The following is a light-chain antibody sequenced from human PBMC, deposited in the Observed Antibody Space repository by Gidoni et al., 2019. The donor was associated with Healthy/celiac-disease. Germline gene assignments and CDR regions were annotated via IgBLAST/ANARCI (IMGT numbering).Light chain of an antibody. CDR2: WAS. J-gene: IGKJ4*01. CDR1: QSVLYSSNNKNY. Sequence: IVLTQSPDSLAVSLGERATLNCKSSQSVLYSSNNKNYLAWYQQKPGQPPKLLIYWASTREAGVPDRFSGSGSGTDFTLTISSLQAEAVAVYYCQQYYSTPPTFGGXTKVEIK. V-gene: IGKV4-1*01. CDR3: QQYYSTPPT.